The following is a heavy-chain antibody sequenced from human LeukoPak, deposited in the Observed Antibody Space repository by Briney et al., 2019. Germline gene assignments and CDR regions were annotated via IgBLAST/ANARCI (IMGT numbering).Heavy chain of an antibody. J-gene: IGHJ4*02. D-gene: IGHD6-13*01. CDR2: IYSGGST. V-gene: IGHV3-53*05. Sequence: GGSLRLSCAASGFTVSSNYMSWVRQAPGKGLEWVSVIYSGGSTYYADSVKGRFTISRDNSKNTLYLQMNSLRGEDTAVYYCASSSSSWYRYDYWGQGTLVTVSS. CDR1: GFTVSSNY. CDR3: ASSSSSWYRYDY.